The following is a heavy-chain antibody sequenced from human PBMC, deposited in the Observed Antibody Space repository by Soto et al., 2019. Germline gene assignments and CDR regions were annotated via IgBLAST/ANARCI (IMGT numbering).Heavy chain of an antibody. Sequence: SETLSLTCTVSGGSVSSGSYCWSWIRQPPGKGLEWIGYISYTGSTNYNPSLKSRVSISADTSKNQFSLELSSVTAADTAVYYFSRSAACGSQWLYPWGQGTLVPVSS. CDR2: ISYTGST. V-gene: IGHV4-61*01. CDR1: GGSVSSGSYC. D-gene: IGHD6-25*01. J-gene: IGHJ5*02. CDR3: SRSAACGSQWLYP.